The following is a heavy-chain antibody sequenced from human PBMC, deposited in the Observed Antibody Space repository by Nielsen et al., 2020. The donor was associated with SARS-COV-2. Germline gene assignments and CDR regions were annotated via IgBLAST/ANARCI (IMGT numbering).Heavy chain of an antibody. CDR2: ISAYNGNT. V-gene: IGHV1-18*01. CDR3: ARAYNWNDGGDY. Sequence: ASVKVSCKASGYTFTSYAMHWVRQAPGQRLEWMGWISAYNGNTNYAQKLQGRVTMTTDTSTSTAYMELRSLRSDDTAVYYCARAYNWNDGGDYWGQGTLVTVSS. J-gene: IGHJ4*02. D-gene: IGHD1-20*01. CDR1: GYTFTSYA.